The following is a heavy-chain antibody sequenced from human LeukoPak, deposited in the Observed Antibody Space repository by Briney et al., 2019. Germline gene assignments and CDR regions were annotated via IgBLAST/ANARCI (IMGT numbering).Heavy chain of an antibody. V-gene: IGHV1-3*01. CDR3: ARTIGGSYDLPFDY. D-gene: IGHD1-26*01. Sequence: GASVKVSCKASGYTFTSYAMHWVRQAPGQRLEWMGWINAGNGNTKYSQKFQGRVTITRDTSASTAYMELRSLRSEDTAVYYCARTIGGSYDLPFDYWGQGTLVTVSS. J-gene: IGHJ4*02. CDR1: GYTFTSYA. CDR2: INAGNGNT.